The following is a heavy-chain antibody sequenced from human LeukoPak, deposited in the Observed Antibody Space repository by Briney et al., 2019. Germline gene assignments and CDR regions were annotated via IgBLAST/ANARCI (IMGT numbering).Heavy chain of an antibody. Sequence: SETLSLTCTVSGYSISSGYYWGWIRQPPGKGLEWIGSIYHSGSTYYNPSLKSRVTISVDTSKSQSSLKLSSVTAADTAVYYCARDRGPAAAIFDYWGQGTLVTVSS. CDR3: ARDRGPAAAIFDY. D-gene: IGHD2-2*01. CDR1: GYSISSGYY. V-gene: IGHV4-38-2*02. J-gene: IGHJ4*02. CDR2: IYHSGST.